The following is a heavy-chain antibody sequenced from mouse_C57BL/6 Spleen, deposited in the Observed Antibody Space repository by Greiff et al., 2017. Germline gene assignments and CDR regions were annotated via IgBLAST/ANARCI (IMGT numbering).Heavy chain of an antibody. D-gene: IGHD2-5*01. J-gene: IGHJ2*01. CDR3: ARVEGYSNSYYFDY. CDR2: ISYDGSN. V-gene: IGHV3-6*01. Sequence: EVHLVESGPGLVKPSQSLSLTCSVTGYSITSGYYWNWIRQFPGNKLEWMGYISYDGSNNYNPSLKNRISITRDTSKNQFFLKLNSVTTEDTATYYCARVEGYSNSYYFDYWGQGTTLTVSS. CDR1: GYSITSGYY.